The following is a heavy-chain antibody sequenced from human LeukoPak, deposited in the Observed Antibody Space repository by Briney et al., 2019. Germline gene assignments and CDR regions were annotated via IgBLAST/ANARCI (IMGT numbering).Heavy chain of an antibody. CDR2: INHSGST. V-gene: IGHV4-34*01. CDR1: GGSFSGYY. J-gene: IGHJ4*02. Sequence: PSETLSLTCAVYGGSFSGYYWSWIRQPPGKGLEWIGEINHSGSTNYNPSLKSRVTISVDTSKNQFSLKLSSVTAADTALYYCASSYSSGWYRPFDYWGQGTLVTVSS. CDR3: ASSYSSGWYRPFDY. D-gene: IGHD6-19*01.